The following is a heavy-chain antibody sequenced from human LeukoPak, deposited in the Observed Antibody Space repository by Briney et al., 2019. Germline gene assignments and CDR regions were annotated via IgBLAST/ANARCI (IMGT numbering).Heavy chain of an antibody. V-gene: IGHV4-34*01. D-gene: IGHD6-13*01. CDR2: INHSGST. Sequence: SETLSLTCAVYGGSFSGYYWSWIRQPPGKGLEWIGEINHSGSTNHNPSLKSRVTISVDTSKNQFSLKLSSVTAADTAVYYCARYPNSSSWYERDAFDIWGQGTMVTVSS. CDR1: GGSFSGYY. CDR3: ARYPNSSSWYERDAFDI. J-gene: IGHJ3*02.